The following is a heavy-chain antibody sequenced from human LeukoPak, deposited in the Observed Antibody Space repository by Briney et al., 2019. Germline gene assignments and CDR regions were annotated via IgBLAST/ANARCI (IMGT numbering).Heavy chain of an antibody. CDR3: AKAPSDFTVTSAEYFQH. J-gene: IGHJ1*01. Sequence: GGSLRLSCAASGFTFSSYGMHWVRRAPGKGLEWVAFIRYDGSNKYYADSVKGRFTISRDNSKNTLYLQMNSLRAEDTAVYYCAKAPSDFTVTSAEYFQHWGQGTLVTVSS. V-gene: IGHV3-30*02. CDR1: GFTFSSYG. CDR2: IRYDGSNK. D-gene: IGHD4-17*01.